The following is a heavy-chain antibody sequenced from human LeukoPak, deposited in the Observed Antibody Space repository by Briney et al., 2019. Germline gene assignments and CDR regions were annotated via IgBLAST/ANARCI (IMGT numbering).Heavy chain of an antibody. Sequence: PSETLSLTCTVSGGSISSYYWGWIRQPPGKGLEWIGSIYYSGSTYYNPSLKSRVTISVDTSKNQFSLKLSSVTAADTAVYYCARPTSPYYYDSSGYFDYWGQGTLVTVSS. CDR3: ARPTSPYYYDSSGYFDY. D-gene: IGHD3-22*01. J-gene: IGHJ4*02. V-gene: IGHV4-39*01. CDR2: IYYSGST. CDR1: GGSISSYY.